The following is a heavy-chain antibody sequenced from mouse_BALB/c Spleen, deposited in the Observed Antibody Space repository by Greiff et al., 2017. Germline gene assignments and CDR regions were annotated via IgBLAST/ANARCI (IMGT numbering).Heavy chain of an antibody. CDR2: ISSGSSTI. D-gene: IGHD2-4*01. CDR3: ARRTTMITTVYYAMDY. Sequence: EVQLVESGGGLVQPGGSRKLSCAASGFTFSSFGMHWVRQAPEKGLEWVAYISSGSSTIYYADTVKGRFTISRDNPKNTLFLQMTSLRSEDTAMYYCARRTTMITTVYYAMDYWGQGTSVTVSS. CDR1: GFTFSSFG. V-gene: IGHV5-17*02. J-gene: IGHJ4*01.